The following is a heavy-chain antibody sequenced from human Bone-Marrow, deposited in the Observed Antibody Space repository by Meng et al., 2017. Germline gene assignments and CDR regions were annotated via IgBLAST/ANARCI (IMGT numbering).Heavy chain of an antibody. D-gene: IGHD3-9*01. CDR2: IYYSGIT. CDR1: GGSITSSSYY. CDR3: ARGRVYYDILTGYYVSIYYYYGMDV. V-gene: IGHV4-61*05. Sequence: SETLSLTCTVSGGSITSSSYYWSWIRQPPGKGLEWIGYIYYSGITNYNPSLRSRVTISVDTSKNQFSLKLSSVTAADTAVYYCARGRVYYDILTGYYVSIYYYYGMDVWGQGTTVTVSS. J-gene: IGHJ6*02.